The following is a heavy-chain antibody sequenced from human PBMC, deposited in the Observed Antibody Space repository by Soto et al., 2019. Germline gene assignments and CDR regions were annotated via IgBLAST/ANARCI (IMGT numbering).Heavy chain of an antibody. Sequence: GGSLRLSCAASGFTFSSYGMHWVRQAPGKGLEWVAVISYDGSNKYYADSVKGRFTISRDNSKNTLYLQMNSLRAEDTAVYYCAKSRDSSWSDWYFDLWGRGTLVTVSS. V-gene: IGHV3-30*18. CDR2: ISYDGSNK. CDR1: GFTFSSYG. D-gene: IGHD6-13*01. CDR3: AKSRDSSWSDWYFDL. J-gene: IGHJ2*01.